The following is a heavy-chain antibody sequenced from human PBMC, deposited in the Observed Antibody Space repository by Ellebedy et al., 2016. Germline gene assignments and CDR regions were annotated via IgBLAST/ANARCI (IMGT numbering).Heavy chain of an antibody. J-gene: IGHJ4*02. D-gene: IGHD2-15*01. CDR3: ARRREDIVVVPAGAYYFDY. CDR1: GGSFSGYY. V-gene: IGHV4-34*01. Sequence: SETLSLXXAVYGGSFSGYYWSWIRQPPGKGLEWIGEINHSGSTNYNPSLKSRVTISVDTSKNQFSLKLSSVTAADTAVYYCARRREDIVVVPAGAYYFDYWGQGTLVTVSS. CDR2: INHSGST.